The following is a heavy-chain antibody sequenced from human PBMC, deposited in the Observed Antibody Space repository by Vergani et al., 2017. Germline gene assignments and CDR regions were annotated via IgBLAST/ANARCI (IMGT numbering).Heavy chain of an antibody. V-gene: IGHV3-23*01. CDR2: ISGRGGSA. Sequence: EVQLLESGGGLVQPGGSLRLFCAVSGFSGFTFSDYAMRWVRQFPGRGLEWVSGISGRGGSAYYADSVKGRFTISRDNYRTTLSLQMNSLRVEDTAVYFCAKKRHYRGYNYPDYWGQGILVTVSS. D-gene: IGHD5-24*01. J-gene: IGHJ4*02. CDR1: GFSGFTFSDYA. CDR3: AKKRHYRGYNYPDY.